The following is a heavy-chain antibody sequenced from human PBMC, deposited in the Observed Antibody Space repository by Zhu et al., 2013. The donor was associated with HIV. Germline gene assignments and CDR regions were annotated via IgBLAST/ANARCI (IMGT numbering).Heavy chain of an antibody. CDR1: GYIFTDYG. V-gene: IGHV1-18*03. CDR3: SRSVPAEKXDY. D-gene: IGHD3-10*01. J-gene: IGHJ4*02. CDR2: ISAYNGNT. Sequence: QVQLVQSGAEVKKPGASVKVSCKASGYIFTDYGISWVRQAPGQGLEWMGWISAYNGNTNYARKLQGRVTMTTDTSTSTAYMELRSLRSDDMAVYYCSRSVPAEKXDYWGQGTLVTVSS.